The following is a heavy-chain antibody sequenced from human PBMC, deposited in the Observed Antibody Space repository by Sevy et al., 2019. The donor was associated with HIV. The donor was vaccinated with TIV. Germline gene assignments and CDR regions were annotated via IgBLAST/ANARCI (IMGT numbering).Heavy chain of an antibody. V-gene: IGHV3-7*01. CDR2: IKQDGSEK. Sequence: GGSLRLSCAASGFTFSSYWMSWVRQAPGKGLEWVANIKQDGSEKYYVDSVKGRFTISRDNAKNSLYLQMNSLRAEDTAVYYCAKDAYYDFWSGYTDYYYGMDVWGQGTTVTVSS. CDR3: AKDAYYDFWSGYTDYYYGMDV. CDR1: GFTFSSYW. D-gene: IGHD3-3*01. J-gene: IGHJ6*02.